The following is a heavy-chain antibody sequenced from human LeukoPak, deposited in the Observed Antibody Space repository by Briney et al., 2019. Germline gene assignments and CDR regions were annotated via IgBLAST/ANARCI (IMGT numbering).Heavy chain of an antibody. CDR2: FSGSGGST. V-gene: IGHV3-23*01. CDR3: AKGDIVVVPAAYSDY. Sequence: GGSLRLSCAASGFTFSSYAMSWVRQAPGKGLEWVSAFSGSGGSTYYADSVKGRFTISRDNSKNTLYLQMNSLRAEDTAVYYCAKGDIVVVPAAYSDYWGQGTLVTVSS. J-gene: IGHJ4*02. CDR1: GFTFSSYA. D-gene: IGHD2-2*01.